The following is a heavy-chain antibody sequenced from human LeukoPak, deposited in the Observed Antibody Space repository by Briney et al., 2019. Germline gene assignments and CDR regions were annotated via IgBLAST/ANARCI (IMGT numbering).Heavy chain of an antibody. D-gene: IGHD2-21*02. CDR1: GLTFSSYG. CDR2: ISYDGSNK. V-gene: IGHV3-30*03. Sequence: GGSLRLSCAASGLTFSSYGMHWVRQAPGKGLEWVAVISYDGSNKYYADSVKGRFTISRDNSKNTLYLQMNSLKTEDTAVYYCTTAMVVTAILYFQHWGQGTLVTVSS. J-gene: IGHJ1*01. CDR3: TTAMVVTAILYFQH.